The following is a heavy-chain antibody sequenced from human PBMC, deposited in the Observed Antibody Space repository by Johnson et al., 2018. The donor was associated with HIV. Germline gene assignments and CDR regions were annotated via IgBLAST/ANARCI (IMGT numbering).Heavy chain of an antibody. CDR2: MSVDGRNK. D-gene: IGHD1-7*01. Sequence: QVQLVESGGGVVQPGRSLRLSCAASALTFSSSAMHWVRQAPGKGLEWVALMSVDGRNKYYADSVKGRFTISRDNSKNTLYLQMNSLRAEDTAVYYCARNQGRRNYYDAFDIWGQGTMVTVSS. CDR3: ARNQGRRNYYDAFDI. CDR1: ALTFSSSA. V-gene: IGHV3-30*04. J-gene: IGHJ3*02.